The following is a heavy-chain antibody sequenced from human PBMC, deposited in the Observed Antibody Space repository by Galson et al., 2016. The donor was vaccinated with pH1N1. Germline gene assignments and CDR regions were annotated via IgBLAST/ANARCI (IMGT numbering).Heavy chain of an antibody. V-gene: IGHV1-69*06. J-gene: IGHJ6*02. CDR2: IIPIFGTP. CDR1: GGTISEYA. CDR3: ARGRVPIFGVIKYYGMDV. D-gene: IGHD3-3*01. Sequence: SVKVSCKAPGGTISEYAISWVRQAPGQGLEWMGGIIPIFGTPNYAQNFRGRLKITADKSTSTVYLEKKSLTPDDTAVYYCARGRVPIFGVIKYYGMDVWGQGTTVTVSS.